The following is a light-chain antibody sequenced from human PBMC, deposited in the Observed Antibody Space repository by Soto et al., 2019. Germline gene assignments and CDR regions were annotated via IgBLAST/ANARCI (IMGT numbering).Light chain of an antibody. CDR1: SSNIGSNT. CDR3: VAWDDSLNGYV. J-gene: IGLJ1*01. Sequence: QSVLTQPPSASGTPGQRVTTSCSGSSSNIGSNTVNWYQQLPGTAPKLLIYSNNQRPSGVPDRFSGSKYGTSASLAISGLESEDEADYYCVAWDDSLNGYVFGTGTKLTVL. CDR2: SNN. V-gene: IGLV1-44*01.